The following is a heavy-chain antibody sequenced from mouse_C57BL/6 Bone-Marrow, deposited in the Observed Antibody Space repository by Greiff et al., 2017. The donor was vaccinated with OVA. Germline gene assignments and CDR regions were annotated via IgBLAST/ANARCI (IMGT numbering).Heavy chain of an antibody. CDR3: ARPGTTVGRNAMDY. J-gene: IGHJ4*01. CDR2: IFPGSGST. D-gene: IGHD1-1*01. Sequence: QAQLKESGPELVKPGASVKISCKASGYTFTDYYINWVKQRPGQGLEWIGWIFPGSGSTYYNEKFKGKATLTVDKSSSTAYMLLSSLTSEDSAVYFCARPGTTVGRNAMDYWGQGTSVTVSS. CDR1: GYTFTDYY. V-gene: IGHV1-75*01.